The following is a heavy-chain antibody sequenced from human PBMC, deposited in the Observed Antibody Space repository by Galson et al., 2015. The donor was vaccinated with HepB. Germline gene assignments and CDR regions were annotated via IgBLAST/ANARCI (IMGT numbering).Heavy chain of an antibody. CDR3: ARAYSSGWHPFDY. J-gene: IGHJ4*02. CDR1: GYTFTSYA. CDR2: INAGNGNT. V-gene: IGHV1-3*01. Sequence: SVKVSCKASGYTFTSYAMHWVRQAPGQRLEWMGWINAGNGNTKYSQKFQGRVTITRDTSASTAYMELSSLRSEDTAVYYCARAYSSGWHPFDYWGQGTLVTVSS. D-gene: IGHD6-19*01.